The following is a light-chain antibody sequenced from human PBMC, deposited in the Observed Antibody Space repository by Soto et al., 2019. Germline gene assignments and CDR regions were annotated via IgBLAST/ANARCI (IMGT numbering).Light chain of an antibody. Sequence: QSALTQPPSASGSPGQSVTISCTGTSSDIGGYNFVSWYQQHPGKAPKLMIYEVNKRPSGVPDRFSGSKSGSTASLTVSGLQSEDEADYYCSSYAGSNTVAFGGGTKLTVL. CDR3: SSYAGSNTVA. CDR1: SSDIGGYNF. V-gene: IGLV2-8*01. CDR2: EVN. J-gene: IGLJ2*01.